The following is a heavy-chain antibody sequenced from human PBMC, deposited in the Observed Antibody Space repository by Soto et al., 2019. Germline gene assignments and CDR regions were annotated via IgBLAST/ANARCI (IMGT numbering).Heavy chain of an antibody. J-gene: IGHJ3*02. V-gene: IGHV4-31*03. Sequence: SETLSLTCTVSGGSISSGGYYWSWIRQHPGKGLEWIGYIYYSGSTYYNPSLKSRVTISVDTSKNQFSLKLSSVTAADTAVYYCARSSYYYDSSGYSNWDAFDIWGQGTMVTVS. CDR1: GGSISSGGYY. CDR2: IYYSGST. D-gene: IGHD3-22*01. CDR3: ARSSYYYDSSGYSNWDAFDI.